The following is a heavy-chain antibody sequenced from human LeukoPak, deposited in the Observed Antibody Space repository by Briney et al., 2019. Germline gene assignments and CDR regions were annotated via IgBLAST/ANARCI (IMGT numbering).Heavy chain of an antibody. Sequence: GASVKVSCKDSGYTFTGYYMHWVRQAPGQGLEWMGWINTNSGGTNYAQKFQGRVTMTRDTSISTAYMELTRLRSDDTALYYCARTETAAGYGVSFDPWGQGTLVTVSS. D-gene: IGHD5-12*01. CDR1: GYTFTGYY. CDR3: ARTETAAGYGVSFDP. V-gene: IGHV1-2*02. J-gene: IGHJ5*02. CDR2: INTNSGGT.